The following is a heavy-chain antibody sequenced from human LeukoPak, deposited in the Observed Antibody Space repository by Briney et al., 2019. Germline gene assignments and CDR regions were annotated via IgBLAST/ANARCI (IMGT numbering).Heavy chain of an antibody. D-gene: IGHD1-26*01. V-gene: IGHV4-39*07. CDR1: GGSISSSDYY. Sequence: SETLSFTCTVSGGSISSSDYYWGWIRQPPGKGLEWIASIYYSGTTHYNPSHQSRVTMSVDTSKNQFSLKLRSVTAADSAVYYCARSHEWELLYYFDYWGQGTLVTVSS. J-gene: IGHJ4*02. CDR2: IYYSGTT. CDR3: ARSHEWELLYYFDY.